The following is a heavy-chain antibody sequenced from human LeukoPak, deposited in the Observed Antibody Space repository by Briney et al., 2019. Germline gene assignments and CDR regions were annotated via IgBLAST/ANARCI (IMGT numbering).Heavy chain of an antibody. J-gene: IGHJ4*02. CDR3: ARDSRMYYYDSSGYIKEDY. CDR2: IYYSGST. Sequence: SETLSLTCTVSGGSISSSSYYWGWIRQPPGKGLEWIGSIYYSGSTYYNPSLKSRVTISVDTSKNQFSLKLSSVTAADTAVYYCARDSRMYYYDSSGYIKEDYWGQGTLVTVSS. D-gene: IGHD3-22*01. CDR1: GGSISSSSYY. V-gene: IGHV4-39*07.